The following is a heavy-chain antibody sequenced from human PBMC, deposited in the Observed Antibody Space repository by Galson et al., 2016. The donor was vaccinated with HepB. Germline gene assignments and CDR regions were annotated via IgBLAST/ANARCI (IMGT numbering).Heavy chain of an antibody. CDR3: ARDPASRYCTGGSCYALRGDV. V-gene: IGHV3-30*14. CDR2: ISYEGSNK. CDR1: GFTFSSYG. D-gene: IGHD2-15*01. J-gene: IGHJ6*02. Sequence: SLRLSCAASGFTFSSYGFYWVRQTPGKGLEWVAVISYEGSNKNYADSVEGRFIISRDNSRTTVYLQIDSLRSEDTAVYYCARDPASRYCTGGSCYALRGDVWGQGTTVTVSS.